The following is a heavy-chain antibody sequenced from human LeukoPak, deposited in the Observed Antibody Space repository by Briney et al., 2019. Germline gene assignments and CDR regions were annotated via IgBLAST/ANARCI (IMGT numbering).Heavy chain of an antibody. CDR1: GFRFSSNC. Sequence: PGGSLRLSCAAPGFRFSSNCMSWVRQAPGKGLEWVANIEKDGSGKYYGGSVKGRFTISRDNAKKSLYLQMNSLTAEATAVYYCARYPISIFMYGAAFDIWGQGTMVTVSS. D-gene: IGHD3-3*02. V-gene: IGHV3-7*01. CDR3: ARYPISIFMYGAAFDI. CDR2: IEKDGSGK. J-gene: IGHJ3*02.